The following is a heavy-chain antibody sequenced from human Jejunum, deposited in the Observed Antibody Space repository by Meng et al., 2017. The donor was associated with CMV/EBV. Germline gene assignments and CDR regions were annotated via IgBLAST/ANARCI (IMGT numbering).Heavy chain of an antibody. CDR2: IYNSGDI. Sequence: QVHLRESGPGLVSPSETLSLTCSVSGGYVSKYYWGWIRQTPGGGLEWLGYIYNSGDIYYNPFLEGRVTISTDTSKNQFSLKLRYVTAADTAVYYCVRHGDCSSGSCYYHWLDPWGQGSLVTVSS. V-gene: IGHV4-59*02. J-gene: IGHJ5*01. CDR1: GGYVSKYY. D-gene: IGHD2-2*01. CDR3: VRHGDCSSGSCYYHWLDP.